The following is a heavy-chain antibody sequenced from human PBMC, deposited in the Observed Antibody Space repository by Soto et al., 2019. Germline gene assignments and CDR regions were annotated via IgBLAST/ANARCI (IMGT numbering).Heavy chain of an antibody. CDR3: VRHNYDYDY. V-gene: IGHV3-64D*08. J-gene: IGHJ4*02. D-gene: IGHD3-16*01. CDR2: ISSNGGST. Sequence: GGSLRLSCSASGFTFRNYAMHWVRQAPGKGLQYASAISSNGGSTYYADSVKGRFTISRDNSRYTLDLQMSSLRAEDTAVYYCVRHNYDYDYWGQGTLVTVSS. CDR1: GFTFRNYA.